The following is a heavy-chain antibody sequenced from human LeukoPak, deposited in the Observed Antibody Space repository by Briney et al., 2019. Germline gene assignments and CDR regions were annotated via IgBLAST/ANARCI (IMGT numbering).Heavy chain of an antibody. CDR1: GGSFSGYY. J-gene: IGHJ4*02. V-gene: IGHV4-59*01. CDR3: ARSWRPDPFDY. CDR2: IYYSGST. Sequence: SETLSLTCAVYGGSFSGYYWSWIRQPPGKRLEWIGYIYYSGSTNYNPSLKSRVTISVDTSKNQFSLKLSSVTAADTALYYCARSWRPDPFDYWGQGTLVTVSS. D-gene: IGHD3-3*01.